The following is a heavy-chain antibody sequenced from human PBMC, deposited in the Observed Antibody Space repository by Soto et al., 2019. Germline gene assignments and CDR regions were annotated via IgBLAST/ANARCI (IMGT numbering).Heavy chain of an antibody. CDR1: GFTFDDYA. D-gene: IGHD3-22*01. Sequence: EVQLVESGGGLEQPGRSLRLSCAASGFTFDDYAMHWVRQAPGKGLEWVSGISWNSGSIGYADSVKGRFTTSRDNAKNSLALQMNSLGAEDTALYYCAKDGVKWFPGGVQRGEFEPWGQGALVTVSS. V-gene: IGHV3-9*01. J-gene: IGHJ5*02. CDR3: AKDGVKWFPGGVQRGEFEP. CDR2: ISWNSGSI.